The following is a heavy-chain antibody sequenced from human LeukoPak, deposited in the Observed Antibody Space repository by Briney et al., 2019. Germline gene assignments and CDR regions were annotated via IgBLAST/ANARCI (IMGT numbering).Heavy chain of an antibody. D-gene: IGHD4-17*01. CDR2: IYPGDSDT. V-gene: IGHV5-51*01. CDR3: ARINTVTTYYYYGMDV. J-gene: IGHJ6*02. Sequence: GESLKISCKGSGYSFTNYWIGWVRQMPGKGLEWMGIIYPGDSDTRYSPSFQGQVTITADKSISTAYLQWSSLKASDTAMYYCARINTVTTYYYYGMDVWGQGTTVTVSS. CDR1: GYSFTNYW.